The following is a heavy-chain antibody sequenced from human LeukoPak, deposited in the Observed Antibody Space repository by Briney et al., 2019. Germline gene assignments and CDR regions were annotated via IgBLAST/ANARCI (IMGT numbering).Heavy chain of an antibody. J-gene: IGHJ6*02. CDR3: AKDKGYCSGGSCYRPRYYYYGMDV. CDR2: ISGSGGST. D-gene: IGHD2-15*01. V-gene: IGHV3-23*01. Sequence: PGGSLRLSCAASGFTFSSYAMSWVRQAPGKGLEWVSAISGSGGSTYCADSVKGRFTISRDNSKNTLYLQMNSLRAEDTAVYYCAKDKGYCSGGSCYRPRYYYYGMDVWGQGTTVTVSS. CDR1: GFTFSSYA.